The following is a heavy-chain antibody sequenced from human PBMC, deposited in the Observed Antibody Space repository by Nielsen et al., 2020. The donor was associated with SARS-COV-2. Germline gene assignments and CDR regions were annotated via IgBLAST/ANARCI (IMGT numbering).Heavy chain of an antibody. CDR2: ISYDGSNK. D-gene: IGHD2-2*01. Sequence: VRQAPGKGLEWVAVISYDGSNKYYAGSVKGRFTISRDNSKNTLYLQMNSLRAEDTAVYYCASTIVPAAMPYASSGNWFDPWGQGTLVTVSS. J-gene: IGHJ5*02. V-gene: IGHV3-30-3*01. CDR3: ASTIVPAAMPYASSGNWFDP.